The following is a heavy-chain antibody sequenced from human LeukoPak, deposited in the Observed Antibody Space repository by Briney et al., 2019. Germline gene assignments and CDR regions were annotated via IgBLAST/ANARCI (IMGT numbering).Heavy chain of an antibody. CDR2: LYSDGNT. D-gene: IGHD1-14*01. CDR3: ARGVEPLAANTLAY. V-gene: IGHV3-23*03. CDR1: GFTFGTYA. Sequence: GGSLRLSCAASGFTFGTYAMHWVRQAPGKGLELVSVLYSDGNTKYADSVQGRFTISRDNSKNTLYLEMNSLSPDDTAVYYCARGVEPLAANTLAYWGQGTLVTVSS. J-gene: IGHJ4*02.